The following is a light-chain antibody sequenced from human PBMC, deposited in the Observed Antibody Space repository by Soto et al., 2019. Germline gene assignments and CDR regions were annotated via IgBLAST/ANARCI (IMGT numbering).Light chain of an antibody. J-gene: IGKJ5*01. V-gene: IGKV3-11*01. CDR3: QQREA. CDR1: QSVSSY. Sequence: EIVLAQSSATLAFSPGERATLSCRASQSVSSYLAWYQQKPGQAPRLLIYDASNRATGIPARFSGSGSGTDFTLTISSLEPEDFAVYYCQQREAFGQGTRLEI. CDR2: DAS.